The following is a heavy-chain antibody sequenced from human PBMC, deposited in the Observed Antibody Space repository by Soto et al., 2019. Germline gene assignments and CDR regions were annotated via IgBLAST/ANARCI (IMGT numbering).Heavy chain of an antibody. D-gene: IGHD2-2*01. CDR1: GYTFTNYG. Sequence: QVQLVQSGDEVKKPGASEKVSCKASGYTFTNYGISWVRQAPGQGLEWMGWISPYNGNTKYPQKLQGRVTMTTDTSTRTSYMELRSLRSDDTAVYFCARDGDRCTSTRCSPWPDTHFDLWGRGTLVTVSS. V-gene: IGHV1-18*01. J-gene: IGHJ2*01. CDR3: ARDGDRCTSTRCSPWPDTHFDL. CDR2: ISPYNGNT.